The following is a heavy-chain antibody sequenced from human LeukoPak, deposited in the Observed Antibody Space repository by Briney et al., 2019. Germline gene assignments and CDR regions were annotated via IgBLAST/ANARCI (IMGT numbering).Heavy chain of an antibody. CDR3: ARSLSGSFYDASDS. D-gene: IGHD3-10*01. J-gene: IGHJ4*02. Sequence: PGGSLRLSCAASGFTFSKYVVTWARQAPGKGLEWVSDISGGGANTYYADSVKGRFTISRDNSKNTLYLEMNSLRAEDTAVYYCARSLSGSFYDASDSWGQGSLVTVSS. CDR1: GFTFSKYV. V-gene: IGHV3-23*01. CDR2: ISGGGANT.